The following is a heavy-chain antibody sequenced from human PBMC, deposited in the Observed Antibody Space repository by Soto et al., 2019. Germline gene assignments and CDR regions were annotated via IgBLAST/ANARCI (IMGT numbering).Heavy chain of an antibody. Sequence: PGGSLRLFCAASGFTFDDYGMSWVRQAPGKGLEWVSGINWNGGSTGYADSVKGRFTISRDNAKNSLYLQMNSLRAEDTALYYCARVPPGGYSGYDSAFDIWGQGTMVT. CDR1: GFTFDDYG. D-gene: IGHD5-12*01. CDR2: INWNGGST. J-gene: IGHJ3*02. V-gene: IGHV3-20*04. CDR3: ARVPPGGYSGYDSAFDI.